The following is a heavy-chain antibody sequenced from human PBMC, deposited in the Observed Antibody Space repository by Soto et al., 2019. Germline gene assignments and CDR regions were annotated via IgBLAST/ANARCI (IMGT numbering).Heavy chain of an antibody. D-gene: IGHD6-6*01. CDR2: IIPIFGTA. CDR1: GGTFSSYA. J-gene: IGHJ5*02. CDR3: ARDPFEYGSSSRWFDP. Sequence: GASVKVSCKASGGTFSSYAISWVRQAPGQGLEWMGGIIPIFGTANYAQKFQGRVTITADKSTSTAYMELSSLRSEDTAVYYCARDPFEYGSSSRWFDPWGQGTLVTVSS. V-gene: IGHV1-69*06.